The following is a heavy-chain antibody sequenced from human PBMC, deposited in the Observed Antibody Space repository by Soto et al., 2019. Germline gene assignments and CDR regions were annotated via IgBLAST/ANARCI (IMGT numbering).Heavy chain of an antibody. Sequence: QGQLMQSGAEVKKPGASVKLSCRASGYTLTTNYMHWVRQAPGQRPEWVAMINPRSGGNTNYAQKVRGRVTATRDPSTSTVYMVLSSLSSDDTAVYYCARGEVTSSGWSFDLWGQGTLVTVSS. CDR1: GYTLTTNY. D-gene: IGHD6-19*01. CDR3: ARGEVTSSGWSFDL. J-gene: IGHJ4*02. CDR2: INPRSGGNT. V-gene: IGHV1-46*03.